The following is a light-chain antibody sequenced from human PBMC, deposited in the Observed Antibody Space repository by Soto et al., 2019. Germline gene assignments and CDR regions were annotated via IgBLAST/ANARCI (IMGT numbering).Light chain of an antibody. V-gene: IGKV3-20*01. Sequence: VLTQSPGTLSLSPGERATVSCRASQSVSGNSLAWYQQRPGQAPRLLIYAASIRATGIPDRFSGGGSGTDFTLTISRLQPEDFAVYYCHQYGTSPWTFGQGTKVEIK. J-gene: IGKJ1*01. CDR2: AAS. CDR1: QSVSGNS. CDR3: HQYGTSPWT.